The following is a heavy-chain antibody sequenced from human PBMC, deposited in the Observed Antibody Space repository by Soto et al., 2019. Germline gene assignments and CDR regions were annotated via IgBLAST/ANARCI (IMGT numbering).Heavy chain of an antibody. CDR3: SKVSRKGSAIDFDC. V-gene: IGHV1-8*01. J-gene: IGHJ4*02. Sequence: QVQLVQSGAELKKPGASVKVSCKASGYTFSNYDMNWVRQATGQGPEWIGWVNPNNGDTGYAQKFQGRVTLTTDISTTTDYMELTSLRSEDTAIYYCSKVSRKGSAIDFDCWVQGTLITVSS. CDR1: GYTFSNYD. CDR2: VNPNNGDT. D-gene: IGHD3-10*01.